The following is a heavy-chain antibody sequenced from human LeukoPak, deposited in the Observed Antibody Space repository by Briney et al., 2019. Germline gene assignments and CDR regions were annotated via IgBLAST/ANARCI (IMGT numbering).Heavy chain of an antibody. J-gene: IGHJ5*02. V-gene: IGHV4-30-2*01. CDR3: ARFLGYSYGS. Sequence: SETLSLTCTVSGGSISSGGYYWSWIRQPPGKGLEWIGYIYRSGSTYYNPSLKSRVTISVDRSKNQFSLKLSSVTAAGTAVYYCARFLGYSYGSWGQGTLVTVSS. CDR2: IYRSGST. D-gene: IGHD5-18*01. CDR1: GGSISSGGYY.